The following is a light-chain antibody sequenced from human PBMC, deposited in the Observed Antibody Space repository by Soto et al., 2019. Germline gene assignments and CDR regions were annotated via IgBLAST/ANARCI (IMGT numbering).Light chain of an antibody. Sequence: DIQLTQSPSFLSASVGDGITITCRASQGISSYLAWYQQKPGRAPNLLIYTASTLQSGIPSRFSGSGSGTEFTLTISSLQPEDFATYYCQQLNSYPTFGGGTKVDIK. V-gene: IGKV1-9*01. CDR3: QQLNSYPT. CDR2: TAS. J-gene: IGKJ4*01. CDR1: QGISSY.